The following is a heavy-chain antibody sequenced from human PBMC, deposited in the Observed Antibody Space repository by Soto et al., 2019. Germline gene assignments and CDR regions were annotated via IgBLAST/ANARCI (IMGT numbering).Heavy chain of an antibody. CDR1: GFTFSSYS. J-gene: IGHJ6*02. Sequence: GGSLRLSCAASGFTFSSYSMNWVRQAPGKGLEWVSYISSSSNTIYYADSVKGRFTISRDNAKNSLYLQMNSLRDEDTAVYYCAPTRRSRGIVGAIYADSYYYYGMDVWGQGTTVTVSS. CDR3: APTRRSRGIVGAIYADSYYYYGMDV. D-gene: IGHD1-26*01. V-gene: IGHV3-48*02. CDR2: ISSSSNTI.